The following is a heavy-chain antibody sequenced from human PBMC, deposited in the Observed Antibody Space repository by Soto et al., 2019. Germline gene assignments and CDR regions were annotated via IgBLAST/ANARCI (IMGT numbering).Heavy chain of an antibody. J-gene: IGHJ5*02. V-gene: IGHV3-7*01. CDR1: GFTFSSYW. CDR3: ARENYDILTGYDGGSGWFDP. Sequence: GESLKISCAASGFTFSSYWMSWVRQAPGKGLEWVANIKQDGSEKYYVDSVKGRFTISRDNAKNSLYLQMNSLRAEDTAVYYCARENYDILTGYDGGSGWFDPWGQGTLVTVSS. D-gene: IGHD3-9*01. CDR2: IKQDGSEK.